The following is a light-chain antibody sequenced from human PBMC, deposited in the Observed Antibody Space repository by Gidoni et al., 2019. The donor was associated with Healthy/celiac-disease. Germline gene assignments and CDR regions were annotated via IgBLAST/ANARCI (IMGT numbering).Light chain of an antibody. CDR2: GAS. Sequence: EIVMTQSPATLSVSPGERATLACRASQRVSSNLAWYQQKPCQAPRLLIYGASTRATGIPARFSGSGSGTEFTLTISSLQSEDFAVYYCQQYNNWPATFGGGTKVEIK. V-gene: IGKV3-15*01. CDR3: QQYNNWPAT. CDR1: QRVSSN. J-gene: IGKJ4*01.